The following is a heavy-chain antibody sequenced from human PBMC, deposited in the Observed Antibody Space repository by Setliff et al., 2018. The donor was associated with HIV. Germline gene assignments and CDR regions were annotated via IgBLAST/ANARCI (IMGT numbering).Heavy chain of an antibody. V-gene: IGHV4-61*09. CDR3: ARESPDGLDY. Sequence: SETLSLTCTVSVGSVSSGNHYWSWIRQPAGKGLEWIGHVHTSGSTKYNPSLKSRVTISEDTSKNQFSLKVNSVTAADTAMYFCARESPDGLDYWGQGSLVTVSS. CDR1: VGSVSSGNHY. J-gene: IGHJ4*02. D-gene: IGHD2-8*01. CDR2: VHTSGST.